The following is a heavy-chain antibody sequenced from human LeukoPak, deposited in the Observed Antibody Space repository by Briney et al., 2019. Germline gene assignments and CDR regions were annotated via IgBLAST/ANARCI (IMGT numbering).Heavy chain of an antibody. CDR1: GFTFSSYA. J-gene: IGHJ4*02. Sequence: PGRSLRLSCAASGFTFSSYAMHWVRQAPGKGLEWVAVISYDGSNKYYADSVKGRFTISRDNSKNTLYLQMNSLRAEDTAVYYCARDERVHSLTGADYWGQGTLVTVSS. CDR3: ARDERVHSLTGADY. CDR2: ISYDGSNK. V-gene: IGHV3-30*04. D-gene: IGHD5-18*01.